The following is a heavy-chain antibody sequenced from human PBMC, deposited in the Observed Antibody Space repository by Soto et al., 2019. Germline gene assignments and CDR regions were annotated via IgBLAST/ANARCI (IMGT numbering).Heavy chain of an antibody. CDR3: VRERNYDSSGYSYYNGMDV. Sequence: QVQLQESGPGLVKPSQTLSLTCTVSGGSISSGGYYWSWIRQHPGKGLEWIGYIYYSGSTYYNPSLKSRVTISVDTSKNQFSLKLSSVTAADTAVYYCVRERNYDSSGYSYYNGMDVWGQGTTVIVSS. J-gene: IGHJ6*02. V-gene: IGHV4-31*03. CDR1: GGSISSGGYY. D-gene: IGHD3-22*01. CDR2: IYYSGST.